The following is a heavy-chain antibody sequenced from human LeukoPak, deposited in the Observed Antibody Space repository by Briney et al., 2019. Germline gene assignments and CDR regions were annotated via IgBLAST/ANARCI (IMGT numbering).Heavy chain of an antibody. D-gene: IGHD6-13*01. CDR2: IYYSGST. V-gene: IGHV4-59*02. CDR1: GFTVSSNS. CDR3: ARTTEAHSWRTRYYDYYMDV. J-gene: IGHJ6*03. Sequence: GSLRLSCTVSGFTVSSNSMSWVRQAPGKGLEWIGYIYYSGSTNYNPSLKSRVTISVDTSKNQFSLKLSSVTAADTAVYYCARTTEAHSWRTRYYDYYMDVWGKGTTVTVSS.